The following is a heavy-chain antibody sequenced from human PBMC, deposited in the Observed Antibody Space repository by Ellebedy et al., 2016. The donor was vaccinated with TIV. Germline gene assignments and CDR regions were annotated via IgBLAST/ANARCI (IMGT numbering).Heavy chain of an antibody. CDR2: IYYSGRT. Sequence: SETLSLTXTVSGGSISSYYWSWIRQPPGKGLEWIGYIYYSGRTNYNPSLKSRVTISVDTSKNQFSLKLSSVTAADTAVYCCARGRHFGSGSGGWFDPWGQGTLVTVSS. CDR1: GGSISSYY. CDR3: ARGRHFGSGSGGWFDP. D-gene: IGHD3-10*01. J-gene: IGHJ5*02. V-gene: IGHV4-59*01.